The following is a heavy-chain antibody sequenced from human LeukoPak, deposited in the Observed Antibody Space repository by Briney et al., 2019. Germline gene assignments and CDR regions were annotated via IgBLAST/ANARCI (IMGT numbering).Heavy chain of an antibody. V-gene: IGHV1-2*02. Sequence: ASVKVSCKASGYTLTGYYMHWVRQAPGHGLEWMGWINPTSGGTHYAQKFQGRVTMTRDTSISTAYMELTWLRSDDTAVYYCAREKGGRGYQSTVHFDYWGQGTLVTVSS. CDR1: GYTLTGYY. CDR2: INPTSGGT. J-gene: IGHJ4*02. D-gene: IGHD5-18*01. CDR3: AREKGGRGYQSTVHFDY.